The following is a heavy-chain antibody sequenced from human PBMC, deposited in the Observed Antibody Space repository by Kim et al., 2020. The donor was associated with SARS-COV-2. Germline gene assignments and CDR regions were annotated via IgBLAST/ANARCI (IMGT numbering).Heavy chain of an antibody. J-gene: IGHJ6*02. D-gene: IGHD6-19*01. CDR3: AKDRVLQQWLVSRYYYGMDV. V-gene: IGHV3-23*01. CDR2: ISGSGGST. CDR1: GFTFSSYA. Sequence: GGSLRLSCAASGFTFSSYAMSWVRQAPGKGLEWVSAISGSGGSTYYADSVKGRFTISRDNSKNTLYLQMNSLRAENTAVYYCAKDRVLQQWLVSRYYYGMDVGGQGTTVTVSS.